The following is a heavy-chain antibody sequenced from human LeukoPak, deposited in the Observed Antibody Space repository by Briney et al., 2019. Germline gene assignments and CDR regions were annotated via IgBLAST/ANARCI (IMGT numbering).Heavy chain of an antibody. CDR2: IYYSGST. J-gene: IGHJ4*02. D-gene: IGHD4-17*01. Sequence: SETLSLTCTVSGGSISSYYWSWIRQPPGKGLEWIGYIYYSGSTNYNPSLKSRVTISVDTSKNQFSLKLSSVTAADTAVYYCARGTTVTTYTGEVDYWGQGTLVTVSS. CDR1: GGSISSYY. CDR3: ARGTTVTTYTGEVDY. V-gene: IGHV4-59*01.